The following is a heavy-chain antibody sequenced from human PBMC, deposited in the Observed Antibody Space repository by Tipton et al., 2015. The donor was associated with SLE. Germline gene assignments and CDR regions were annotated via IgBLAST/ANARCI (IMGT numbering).Heavy chain of an antibody. CDR1: GGSINSGDYS. CDR2: IFHTGST. V-gene: IGHV4-30-2*01. D-gene: IGHD6-13*01. J-gene: IGHJ3*02. Sequence: GLVKPSQTLSLTCAVSGGSINSGDYSWSWIRQAPGKGLEWIGYIFHTGSTYYNPSLSSRVTMSVDRSQNQFSLKLTSVTAADTAVYYCARLVAPSGSSYAFDIWGQGTMVTVSS. CDR3: ARLVAPSGSSYAFDI.